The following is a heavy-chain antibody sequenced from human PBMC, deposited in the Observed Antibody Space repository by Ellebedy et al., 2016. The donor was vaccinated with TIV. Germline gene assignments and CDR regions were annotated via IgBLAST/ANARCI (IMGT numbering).Heavy chain of an antibody. CDR1: GFTFSSYA. V-gene: IGHV3-23*01. J-gene: IGHJ4*02. D-gene: IGHD3-3*01. Sequence: GESLKISCAASGFTFSSYAMNWVRQAPGKGLEWVSAISGSGGSTYYADSVKGRFTISRDNSKNTLYLQMNSLRAEDTAVYYCARGDYFGSLGGHWSLGVYWGQGTLVTVSS. CDR2: ISGSGGST. CDR3: ARGDYFGSLGGHWSLGVY.